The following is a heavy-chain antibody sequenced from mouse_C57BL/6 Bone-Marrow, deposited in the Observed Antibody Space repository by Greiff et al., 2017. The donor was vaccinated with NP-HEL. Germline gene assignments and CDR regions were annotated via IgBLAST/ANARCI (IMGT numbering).Heavy chain of an antibody. J-gene: IGHJ4*01. Sequence: QVQLQQSGPGLVAPSQSLSITCTVSGFSLTSYGVHWVRQPPGKGLEWLVVIWSDGSTTYNSALKSRLSISKDNSKSQVFLKMNSLQTDDTAMYYCARGGFYGSSFYAMDYWGQGTSVTVSS. CDR3: ARGGFYGSSFYAMDY. CDR2: IWSDGST. CDR1: GFSLTSYG. V-gene: IGHV2-6*03. D-gene: IGHD1-1*01.